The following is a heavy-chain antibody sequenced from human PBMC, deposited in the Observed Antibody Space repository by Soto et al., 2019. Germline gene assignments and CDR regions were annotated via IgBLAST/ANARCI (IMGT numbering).Heavy chain of an antibody. CDR3: GGSAFCRGDCYWNFDP. J-gene: IGHJ5*02. V-gene: IGHV3-23*01. CDR1: GFTFSSFA. Sequence: EGQVLESGGGLVQPGGSLRLTCAASGFTFSSFALSWVRQSPGKGLEWVSTVSADGFTTYYTDSVKGRFTISRDNSKNTLFLQMNSLRAEDTAVDFCGGSAFCRGDCYWNFDPWGQGTLVTVSS. CDR2: VSADGFTT. D-gene: IGHD2-21*02.